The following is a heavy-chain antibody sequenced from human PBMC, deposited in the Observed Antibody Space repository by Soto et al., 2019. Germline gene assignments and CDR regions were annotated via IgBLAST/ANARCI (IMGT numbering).Heavy chain of an antibody. J-gene: IGHJ4*02. CDR2: IYYSGST. CDR3: ARGSVAVVVAATHFDY. V-gene: IGHV4-59*01. Sequence: KTSETLSLTCNVSGGSISRYYWSWIRQPRGKGQEWNGYIYYSGSTNYNPSLKSRVTISVDTSKNQFSLKLSSVTAADTAVYYCARGSVAVVVAATHFDYWGQGTLVTVSS. CDR1: GGSISRYY. D-gene: IGHD2-15*01.